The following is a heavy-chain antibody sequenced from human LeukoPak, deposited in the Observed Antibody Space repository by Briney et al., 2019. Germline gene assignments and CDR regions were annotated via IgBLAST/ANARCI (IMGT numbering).Heavy chain of an antibody. V-gene: IGHV4-4*07. CDR1: GGSISGYC. CDR3: ARTPGSSWSPYYYYGMDV. J-gene: IGHJ6*02. CDR2: IYTTGST. Sequence: PSETLSLTCSVSGGSISGYCWNWIRQPAGKGLEWIGRIYTTGSTSYNPSLKSRVTMSIDTSKNQFSLKLSSVTAADTAVYYCARTPGSSWSPYYYYGMDVWGQGTTVTVSS. D-gene: IGHD6-13*01.